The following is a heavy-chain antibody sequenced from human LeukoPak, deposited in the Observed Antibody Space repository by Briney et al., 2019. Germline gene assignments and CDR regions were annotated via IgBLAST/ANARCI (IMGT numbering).Heavy chain of an antibody. J-gene: IGHJ4*02. CDR2: IRYDGSDK. CDR3: AKLRDFFDSSGQFDY. Sequence: GGSLRLACAASGFTFSRHGMHWVRQAPGKGLEWVAFIRYDGSDKYYPDSVKGRFTISRDNSKNTLYLQMNSLRAEDTAIYYCAKLRDFFDSSGQFDYWGQGTLVTVSS. D-gene: IGHD3-22*01. CDR1: GFTFSRHG. V-gene: IGHV3-30*02.